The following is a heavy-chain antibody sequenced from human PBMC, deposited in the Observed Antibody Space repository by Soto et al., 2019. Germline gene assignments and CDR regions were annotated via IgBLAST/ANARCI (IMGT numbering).Heavy chain of an antibody. CDR1: GGTISGYY. D-gene: IGHD3-3*01. J-gene: IGHJ5*02. Sequence: PSETLSLTCSVSGGTISGYYWTWIRQPAGKGLEWIGRIYSSGNTKYNPSLQSRVTMSLDTSNNQFSLRLTSVTAADPAVYYCARGQRFSDWFDPWGQGTWVTVSS. CDR2: IYSSGNT. CDR3: ARGQRFSDWFDP. V-gene: IGHV4-4*07.